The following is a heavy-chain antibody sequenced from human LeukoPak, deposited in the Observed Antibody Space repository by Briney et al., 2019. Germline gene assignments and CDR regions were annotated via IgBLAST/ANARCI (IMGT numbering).Heavy chain of an antibody. D-gene: IGHD1-7*01. J-gene: IGHJ3*02. CDR3: GRDPNGNYIGAFEM. CDR1: GFRVSDYY. CDR2: IHGGADIP. V-gene: IGHV3-53*01. Sequence: GGSLRLSCAVSGFRVSDYYMSWVRQAPGKGLEWVSSIHGGADIPSYADSVKGRFTISRDNSKNTLFLEMNSLRGEDTAVYYSGRDPNGNYIGAFEMWGPGTKVTVSS.